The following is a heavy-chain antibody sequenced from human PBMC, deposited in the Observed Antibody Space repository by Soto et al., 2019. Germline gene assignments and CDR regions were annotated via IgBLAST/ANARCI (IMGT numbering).Heavy chain of an antibody. V-gene: IGHV3-33*01. J-gene: IGHJ4*01. CDR2: IWYDGSNK. Sequence: GGSLRLSCAASGFTFSIYGMHWVRQAPGKGLEWVAVIWYDGSNKYYADSVKGRFTISRDNSKNTLYLQMNSLRAEDTAVYYCARGGLTDYFDYWGHGTLVTVSS. CDR1: GFTFSIYG. D-gene: IGHD5-12*01. CDR3: ARGGLTDYFDY.